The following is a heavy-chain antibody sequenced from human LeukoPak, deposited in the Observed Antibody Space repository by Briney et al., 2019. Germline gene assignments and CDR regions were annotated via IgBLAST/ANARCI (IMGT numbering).Heavy chain of an antibody. CDR1: GYTFTSHG. CDR3: ATGLLGYCSSTSCYFSD. V-gene: IGHV1-18*01. Sequence: ASVKVSCKTSGYTFTSHGISWVRQAPGQGLEWMGWISAYNGNTNYAQKLQGRVTMTTDTSTSTAYMELRSLRSDDTAVYYCATGLLGYCSSTSCYFSDWGQGTLVTVSS. J-gene: IGHJ4*02. D-gene: IGHD2-2*01. CDR2: ISAYNGNT.